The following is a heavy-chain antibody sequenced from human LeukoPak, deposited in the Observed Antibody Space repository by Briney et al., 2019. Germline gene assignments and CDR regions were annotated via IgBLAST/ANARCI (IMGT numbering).Heavy chain of an antibody. CDR2: VYSGGST. CDR1: GFIVNYNY. Sequence: QPGGSLRLSCAASGFIVNYNYMSWVRQPPGKGLEWVSVVYSGGSTYYADSVKGRFTISRDNSKNMVYLQMNSLRVEDTAVYYCARVKVGTIYWFDPWGQGTLVTVSS. D-gene: IGHD1-26*01. CDR3: ARVKVGTIYWFDP. J-gene: IGHJ5*02. V-gene: IGHV3-66*01.